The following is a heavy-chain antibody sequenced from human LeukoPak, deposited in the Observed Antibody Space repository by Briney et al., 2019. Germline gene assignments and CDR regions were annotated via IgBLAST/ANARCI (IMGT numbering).Heavy chain of an antibody. CDR3: AGLGYCSGGSCYASFDY. CDR1: GFTFSSYW. CDR2: IKNNGSEK. V-gene: IGHV3-7*01. Sequence: GGSLRLSCTASGFTFSSYWMSWIRQAPGKGLEWVANIKNNGSEKYYVYSVKGRFTISRDNAKNSLYLQMNSLRAENTAVYYCAGLGYCSGGSCYASFDYWGQGALVTVSS. J-gene: IGHJ4*02. D-gene: IGHD2-15*01.